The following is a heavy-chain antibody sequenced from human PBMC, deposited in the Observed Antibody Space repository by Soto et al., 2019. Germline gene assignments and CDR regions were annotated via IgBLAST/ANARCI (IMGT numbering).Heavy chain of an antibody. CDR3: ASLVPAAFYYGMDV. D-gene: IGHD2-2*01. V-gene: IGHV1-69*12. CDR1: GGTFSSYA. CDR2: IIPIFGTA. Sequence: QVQLVQSGAEVKKPGSSVKVSCKASGGTFSSYAISWVRQAPGQGLEWMGGIIPIFGTANYAQKFQGRVTXXAXEXXSTAYMELSSLRSEDTAVYYCASLVPAAFYYGMDVWGQGTTVTVSS. J-gene: IGHJ6*02.